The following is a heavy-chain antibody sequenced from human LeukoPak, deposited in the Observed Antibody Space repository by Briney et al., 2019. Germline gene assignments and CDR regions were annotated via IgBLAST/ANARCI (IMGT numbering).Heavy chain of an antibody. CDR2: ISASGGST. J-gene: IGHJ4*02. D-gene: IGHD3-22*01. CDR1: GFTFSSYA. V-gene: IGHV3-23*01. CDR3: AKVTGYYSRDGFDY. Sequence: GGSLRLSCAASGFTFSSYAMNWVRQAPGKGLEWVSAISASGGSTYYADSVKGRFSISRDNSKNTLYLQMNSLRAEDTAVYYYAKVTGYYSRDGFDYWGRGTLVTVSS.